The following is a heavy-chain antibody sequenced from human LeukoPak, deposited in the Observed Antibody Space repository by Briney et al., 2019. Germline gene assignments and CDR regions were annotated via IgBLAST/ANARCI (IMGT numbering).Heavy chain of an antibody. CDR3: VRHETGPYFDY. V-gene: IGHV5-51*01. Sequence: GESLKISCKASGYSFTTYWIGWVRQMPGKGLEWMGITFPGGSDTKYSPPFQGLVTMSADRSISTAYLQWNSLKASDAAMYYCVRHETGPYFDYWGQGTLVTVSS. D-gene: IGHD1-1*01. CDR2: TFPGGSDT. CDR1: GYSFTTYW. J-gene: IGHJ4*02.